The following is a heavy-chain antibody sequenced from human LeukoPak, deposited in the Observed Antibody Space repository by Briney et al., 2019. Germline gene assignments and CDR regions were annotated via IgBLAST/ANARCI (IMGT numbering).Heavy chain of an antibody. CDR2: ISYDGSNK. Sequence: PGRSLRLSCAASGFTFSSYGMHRVRQAPGKGLEWVAVISYDGSNKYYADSVKGRFTISRDNSKNTLYLQMNSLRTEDTAVYYCAKVSDSGVYWGQGTLVTVSS. CDR3: AKVSDSGVY. D-gene: IGHD3-10*01. J-gene: IGHJ4*02. V-gene: IGHV3-30*18. CDR1: GFTFSSYG.